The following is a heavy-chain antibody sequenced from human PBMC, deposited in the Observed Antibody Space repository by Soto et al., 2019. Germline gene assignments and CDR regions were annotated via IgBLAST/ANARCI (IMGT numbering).Heavy chain of an antibody. J-gene: IGHJ4*02. Sequence: SVKVSCKASGGTFSSYTISWVPQAPGQGLEWMGRIIPILGIANYAQKFQGRVTITADKSTSTAYMELSSLRSEDTAVYYCARERPGSSIDYWGQGTLVTVSS. CDR3: ARERPGSSIDY. D-gene: IGHD6-25*01. CDR2: IIPILGIA. CDR1: GGTFSSYT. V-gene: IGHV1-69*04.